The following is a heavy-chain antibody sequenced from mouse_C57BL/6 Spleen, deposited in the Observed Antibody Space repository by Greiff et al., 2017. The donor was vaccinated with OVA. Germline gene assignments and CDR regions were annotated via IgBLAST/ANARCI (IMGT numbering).Heavy chain of an antibody. Sequence: EVQLQQSGPELVKPGASVKISCKASGYSFTGYYMNWVKQSPEKSLEWIGEINPSTGGTTYNQKFKAKATLTVDKSSSTAYMQLTSLTSEDSAVYYCARPTVVAHYYAMDYWGQGTSVTVSS. CDR3: ARPTVVAHYYAMDY. V-gene: IGHV1-42*01. CDR1: GYSFTGYY. J-gene: IGHJ4*01. D-gene: IGHD1-1*01. CDR2: INPSTGGT.